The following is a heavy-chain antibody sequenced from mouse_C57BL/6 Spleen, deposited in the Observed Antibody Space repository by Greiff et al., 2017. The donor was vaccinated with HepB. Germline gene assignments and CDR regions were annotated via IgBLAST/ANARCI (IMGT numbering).Heavy chain of an antibody. J-gene: IGHJ2*01. D-gene: IGHD1-2*01. CDR1: GYTFTSYW. CDR2: IYPGSGST. Sequence: QVQLQQPGAELVKPGASVKMSCKASGYTFTSYWITWVKQRPGQGLEWIGDIYPGSGSTNYNEKFKSKATLTVDTSSSTAYMQLSSLTSEDSAVYYCARGAAITTVCCFDYWGQGTTLTVSS. CDR3: ARGAAITTVCCFDY. V-gene: IGHV1-55*01.